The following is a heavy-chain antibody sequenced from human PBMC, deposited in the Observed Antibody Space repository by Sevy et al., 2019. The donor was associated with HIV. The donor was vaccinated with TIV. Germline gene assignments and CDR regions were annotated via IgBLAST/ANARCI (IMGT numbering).Heavy chain of an antibody. J-gene: IGHJ6*02. Sequence: GESLKISCAASGFTFSSYGMHWVRQAPGKGLEWVAVISYDGSNKYYADSVKGRFTISRDNSKNTLYLQMNGLRAEDTAVYYCAKSLGYCSSTSCYTGPYYYYGMDVWGQGTTVTVSS. CDR1: GFTFSSYG. CDR3: AKSLGYCSSTSCYTGPYYYYGMDV. D-gene: IGHD2-2*02. CDR2: ISYDGSNK. V-gene: IGHV3-30*18.